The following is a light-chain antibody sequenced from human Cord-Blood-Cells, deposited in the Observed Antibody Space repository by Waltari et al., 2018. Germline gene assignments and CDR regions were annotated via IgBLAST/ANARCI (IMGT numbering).Light chain of an antibody. CDR2: DVS. V-gene: IGLV2-14*03. CDR1: SSDAGGYNY. J-gene: IGLJ3*02. Sequence: QSALTQPASVSWSPGQSITISCTGTSSDAGGYNYVSWYQQHPGKAPKLMIYDVSNRPSGVSNRFSGSKSGNTASLTISGLQAEDEADYYCSSYTSSSTLVFGGGTKLTVL. CDR3: SSYTSSSTLV.